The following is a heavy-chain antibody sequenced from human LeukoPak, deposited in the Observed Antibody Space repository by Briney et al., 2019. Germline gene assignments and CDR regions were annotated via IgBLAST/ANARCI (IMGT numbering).Heavy chain of an antibody. Sequence: GGSLRLSCAASGFTFSSYAMSWVGQAPGKGLEWVSAISGSGGSAYYADSVKGRFTISRDNSKNTLYLQMNSLRAEDTAVYYCAKARRELLLGYWGQGTLVTVSS. V-gene: IGHV3-23*01. CDR2: ISGSGGSA. J-gene: IGHJ4*02. D-gene: IGHD1-26*01. CDR3: AKARRELLLGY. CDR1: GFTFSSYA.